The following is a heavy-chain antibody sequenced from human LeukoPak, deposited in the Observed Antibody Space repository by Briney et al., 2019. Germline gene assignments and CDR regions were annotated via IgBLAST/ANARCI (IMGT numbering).Heavy chain of an antibody. V-gene: IGHV3-48*03. J-gene: IGHJ3*02. CDR3: AREYDIVSRGDAFDI. D-gene: IGHD5/OR15-5a*01. CDR1: GFTFSDYE. Sequence: GGSLRLSCAASGFTFSDYEMNWVRQAPGKGLEWVSYISSSGSTIYYADSVKGRFTISRDNAKNSLYLQMNSLRAEDTAVYYCAREYDIVSRGDAFDIWGQGTMVTVSS. CDR2: ISSSGSTI.